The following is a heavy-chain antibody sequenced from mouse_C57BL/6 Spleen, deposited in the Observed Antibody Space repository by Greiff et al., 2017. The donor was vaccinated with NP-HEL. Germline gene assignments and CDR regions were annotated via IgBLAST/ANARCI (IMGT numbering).Heavy chain of an antibody. Sequence: VQLKESGPELVKPGASVKMSCKASGYTFTDYYMHWVKQKPGKGLEWIGEIYPGSGNTYYNEKFKGKATLTADTSSSTAYMQLSSLTSEDSAVYFCARKNYYDYPWFAYWGQGTLVTVSA. J-gene: IGHJ3*01. CDR1: YTFTDYYM. CDR3: RKNYYDYPWFAY. D-gene: IGHD2-4*01. V-gene: IGHV1-83*01. CDR2: YPGSGNTY.